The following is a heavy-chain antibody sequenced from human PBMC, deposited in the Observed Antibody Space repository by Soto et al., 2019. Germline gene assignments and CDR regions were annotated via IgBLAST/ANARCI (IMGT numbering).Heavy chain of an antibody. CDR1: GFTFSSYG. Sequence: GGSLRLSCAASGFTFSSYGMHWVRQAPGKGLEWVAAISYDGSNKYYADSVKGRFTISRDNSKNTLYLQMNSLRAEDTAVYYCAKDRFKALDYWGQGTLVTSPQ. J-gene: IGHJ4*02. V-gene: IGHV3-30*18. CDR3: AKDRFKALDY. CDR2: ISYDGSNK.